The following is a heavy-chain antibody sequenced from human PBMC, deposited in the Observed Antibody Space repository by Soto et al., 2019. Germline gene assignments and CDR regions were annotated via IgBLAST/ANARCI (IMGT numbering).Heavy chain of an antibody. CDR2: ISYDGSNK. D-gene: IGHD1-26*01. CDR3: AKALTELAPSDD. Sequence: GGSLRLSCAASGFTFSSYGMHWVRQAPGKGLEWVAVISYDGSNKYYADSVKGRFTISRDNSKNTLYLQMNSLRAEDTAVYYCAKALTELAPSDDSGQGTLVTVSS. V-gene: IGHV3-30*18. J-gene: IGHJ4*02. CDR1: GFTFSSYG.